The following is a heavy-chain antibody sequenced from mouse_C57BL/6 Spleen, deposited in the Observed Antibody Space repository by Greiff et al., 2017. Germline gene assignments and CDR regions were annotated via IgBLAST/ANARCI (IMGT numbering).Heavy chain of an antibody. CDR3: AYYSNYVDYYAMDY. V-gene: IGHV1-55*01. CDR2: IYPGSGST. Sequence: QVQLQQPGAELVKPGASVKMSCKASGYTFTSYWITWVKQRPGQGLEWIGDIYPGSGSTNYNEKFKSKATLTVDTSSSTAYMQLSSLTSEDSAVYYCAYYSNYVDYYAMDYWGQGTSVTVSS. J-gene: IGHJ4*01. CDR1: GYTFTSYW. D-gene: IGHD2-5*01.